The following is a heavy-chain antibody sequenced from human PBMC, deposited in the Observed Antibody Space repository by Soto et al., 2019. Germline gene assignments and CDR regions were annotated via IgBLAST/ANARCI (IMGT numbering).Heavy chain of an antibody. CDR2: IYHSGST. D-gene: IGHD3-22*01. Sequence: QVQLQESGPGLVKPSGTLSLTCAVSGGSISSSNWWSWVRQPPGKGLEWIGEIYHSGSTNYNTSLRSRVTIAVDKSKSQGSRKLSSVTAADTAVYYCATYYDSSGYRFAYWVQGTLVTVSS. CDR1: GGSISSSNW. CDR3: ATYYDSSGYRFAY. J-gene: IGHJ4*02. V-gene: IGHV4-4*02.